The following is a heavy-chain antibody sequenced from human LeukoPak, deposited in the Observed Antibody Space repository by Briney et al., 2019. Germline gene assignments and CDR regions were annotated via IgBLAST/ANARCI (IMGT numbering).Heavy chain of an antibody. CDR3: ARGDFGAYYFDY. Sequence: PGGSLRLSCAASGFTFSSYAMSWVRQPPGKGLEWIGEINHSGSTNYNPSLKSRVTISVDTSKNQFSLKLSSVTAADTAAYYCARGDFGAYYFDYWGQGTLVTVSS. CDR2: INHSGST. D-gene: IGHD3-3*01. CDR1: GFTFSSYA. J-gene: IGHJ4*02. V-gene: IGHV4-34*01.